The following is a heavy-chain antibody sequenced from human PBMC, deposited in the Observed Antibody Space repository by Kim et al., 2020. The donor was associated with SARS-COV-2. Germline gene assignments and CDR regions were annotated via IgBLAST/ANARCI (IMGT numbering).Heavy chain of an antibody. Sequence: SETLSLTCTVSGGSISSGDYYWSGIRHPPGKGLEWMGYIYYRGTTYNNPSLKSRVTISVDTSKNQFSLKLSSVTAADTAVYYCARVPQAVAGFYYYYYGMDVWGQGTTVTVSS. D-gene: IGHD6-19*01. CDR3: ARVPQAVAGFYYYYYGMDV. CDR2: IYYRGTT. V-gene: IGHV4-30-4*01. J-gene: IGHJ6*02. CDR1: GGSISSGDYY.